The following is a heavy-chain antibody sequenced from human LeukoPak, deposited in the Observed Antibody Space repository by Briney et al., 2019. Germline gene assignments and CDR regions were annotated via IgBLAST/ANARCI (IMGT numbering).Heavy chain of an antibody. D-gene: IGHD3-22*01. CDR2: INPHSGGT. J-gene: IGHJ6*02. CDR1: GYTFTGYY. Sequence: GPSVKLSCTASGYTFTGYYMHWVRQAPGQGVGWMGWINPHSGGTNYTQKFQGRVTMTRDTAISTAYMELSRLRSDDTAVYYCARESIYYYYDRGGMVGGMDVWGQGTTVTVSS. CDR3: ARESIYYYYDRGGMVGGMDV. V-gene: IGHV1-2*02.